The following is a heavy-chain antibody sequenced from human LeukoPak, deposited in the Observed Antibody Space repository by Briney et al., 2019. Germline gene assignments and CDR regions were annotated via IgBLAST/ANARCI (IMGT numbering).Heavy chain of an antibody. CDR2: ISAYNGNT. V-gene: IGHV1-18*01. J-gene: IGHJ4*02. Sequence: GASVKVSCKASGYTFTSYGISWVRQAPGQGLEWMGWISAYNGNTNYAQKLQGRVTMTTDTSTSTVYMELSSLRSEDTAVYYCARETVLTGYEAYSFDYWGQGTLVTVSS. D-gene: IGHD3-9*01. CDR3: ARETVLTGYEAYSFDY. CDR1: GYTFTSYG.